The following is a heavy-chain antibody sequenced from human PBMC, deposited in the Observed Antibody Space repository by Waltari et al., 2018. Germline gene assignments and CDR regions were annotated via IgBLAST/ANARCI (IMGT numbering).Heavy chain of an antibody. CDR1: GYTFTGHS. D-gene: IGHD3-22*01. CDR2: INPNKGGT. CDR3: AKGQEHYYDNSGSFVS. J-gene: IGHJ5*01. V-gene: IGHV1-2*06. Sequence: QVQLVQRGAEVKKPGASVTVSCKAAGYTFTGHSIHWVRQAPGQGLEWMGRINPNKGGTNYAQKFQGRVTMTRDTSINTAYMELSRLRPDDTAVYYCAKGQEHYYDNSGSFVSWGQGTLVTVSS.